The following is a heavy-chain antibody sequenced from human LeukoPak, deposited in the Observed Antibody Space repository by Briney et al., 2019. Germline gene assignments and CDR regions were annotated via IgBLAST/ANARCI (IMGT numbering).Heavy chain of an antibody. Sequence: SETLSLTCTVSGGSISSYYWGWIRQPPGKGLEGIGYIYYSGSTNYNPSLKSRVTISVDTSKNQFSLKLSSVTAADTAVYYCARGLGGNYYDSSGFDYWGQGTLVTVSS. V-gene: IGHV4-59*01. J-gene: IGHJ4*02. CDR3: ARGLGGNYYDSSGFDY. CDR2: IYYSGST. CDR1: GGSISSYY. D-gene: IGHD3-22*01.